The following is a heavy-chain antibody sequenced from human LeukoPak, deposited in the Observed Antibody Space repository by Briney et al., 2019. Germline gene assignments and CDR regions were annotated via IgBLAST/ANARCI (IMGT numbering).Heavy chain of an antibody. CDR3: ATEGPLAARPTNFGY. CDR1: GYTFTSYY. V-gene: IGHV1-46*01. CDR2: INPSGGST. J-gene: IGHJ4*02. Sequence: ASVKVSCKASGYTFTSYYMHWVRQAPGQGLEWMGIINPSGGSTSYAQKFQGRVTMTRDTSTSTAYMELSSLRSEDTAVYYCATEGPLAARPTNFGYWGQGTLVTVSS. D-gene: IGHD6-6*01.